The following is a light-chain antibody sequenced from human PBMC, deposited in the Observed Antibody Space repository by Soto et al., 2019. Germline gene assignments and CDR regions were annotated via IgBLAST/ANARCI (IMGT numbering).Light chain of an antibody. V-gene: IGLV1-47*01. CDR3: AAWDDSLSGYV. CDR1: SSNIGTYY. CDR2: RNN. J-gene: IGLJ1*01. Sequence: QSVLTQPPSASGTPGQRVTISCSGSSSNIGTYYVSWYQQLPGTAPKLLIYRNNQRPSGVPDRFSGSKSGTSASLAISGLRSDDEADYYCAAWDDSLSGYVFGTGTKATVL.